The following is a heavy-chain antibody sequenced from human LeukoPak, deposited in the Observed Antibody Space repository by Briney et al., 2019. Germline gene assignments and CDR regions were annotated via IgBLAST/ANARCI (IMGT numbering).Heavy chain of an antibody. CDR1: GGSVSSGSYY. CDR3: ARVRANEYYYDSSGYYPPDY. CDR2: IYYSGST. V-gene: IGHV4-61*01. Sequence: SETLSLTCTVSGGSVSSGSYYWSWIRQPPGKGLEWIGYIYYSGSTNYNPSLKSRVTISVDTSKNQFSLKLSSVTAADTAVYYCARVRANEYYYDSSGYYPPDYWSQGTLVTVSS. J-gene: IGHJ4*02. D-gene: IGHD3-22*01.